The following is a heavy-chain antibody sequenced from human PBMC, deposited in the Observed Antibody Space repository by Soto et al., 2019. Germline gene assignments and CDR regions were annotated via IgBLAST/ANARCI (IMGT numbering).Heavy chain of an antibody. CDR2: MYHSGST. CDR3: ARVEMATVYVDY. J-gene: IGHJ4*02. Sequence: TLSLTCAVSGGSISSGGYSWSWIRQPPGKGLEWIGYMYHSGSTYYNPSLKSRVTISMDRSKNQFSLKLSSVTAADTAVYYCARVEMATVYVDYWGQGTLVTVSS. CDR1: GGSISSGGYS. V-gene: IGHV4-30-2*01. D-gene: IGHD5-12*01.